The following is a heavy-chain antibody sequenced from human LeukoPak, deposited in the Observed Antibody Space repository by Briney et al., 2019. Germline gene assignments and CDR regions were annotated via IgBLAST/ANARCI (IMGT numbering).Heavy chain of an antibody. D-gene: IGHD4-23*01. J-gene: IGHJ4*02. CDR1: GFTFSNAW. V-gene: IGHV3-11*01. CDR3: ARESGGNSFDY. Sequence: GGSLRLSCAASGFTFSNAWMSWVRQAPGKGLEWVSYISSSGSTIYYADSVKGRFTISRDNAKNSLYLQMNSLRAEDTAVYYCARESGGNSFDYWGQGTLVTVSS. CDR2: ISSSGSTI.